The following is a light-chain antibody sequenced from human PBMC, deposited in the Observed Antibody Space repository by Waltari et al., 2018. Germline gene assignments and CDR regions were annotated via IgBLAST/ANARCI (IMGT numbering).Light chain of an antibody. J-gene: IGLJ3*02. V-gene: IGLV1-44*01. Sequence: QSVLTQPPSASGTPGQRVTISCSGTSPNIGRTPLPWYQHLPGTAPKLLIYLNNPRPSGVPDRFSGSKSGTSASLAISGLQSEDEALYYCATWDDGLSGVVFGGGTKVTVL. CDR1: SPNIGRTP. CDR3: ATWDDGLSGVV. CDR2: LNN.